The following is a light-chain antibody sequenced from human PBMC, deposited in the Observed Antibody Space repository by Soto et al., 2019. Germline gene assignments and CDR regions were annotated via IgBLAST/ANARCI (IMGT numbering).Light chain of an antibody. J-gene: IGLJ2*01. CDR2: EVS. CDR3: SSYAGSNNLVV. Sequence: QSVLTQPTSASGSPGQSVPISCTGTTSDVGGYDYVSWYQHHPGKAPKLMIYEVSKRPSGVPDRFSGSKSGSTASLTVSGLQAEDEAAYYCSSYAGSNNLVVFGGGTKLTVL. CDR1: TSDVGGYDY. V-gene: IGLV2-8*01.